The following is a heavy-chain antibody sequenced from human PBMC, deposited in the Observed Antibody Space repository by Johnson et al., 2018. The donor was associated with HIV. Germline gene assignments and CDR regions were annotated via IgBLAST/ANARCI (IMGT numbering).Heavy chain of an antibody. V-gene: IGHV3-30*04. CDR2: LSSDGSNK. J-gene: IGHJ3*02. Sequence: QVQLVESGGGVVQPGRSLRLPCAASGFTFGSYAMHWVRQAPGKGLEWVAFLSSDGSNKYYADSVTGRVTLSKDNSKNTPYLQMTHLRAEDTAVYYCARGEGYSGSYHRRDAFDIWGQGTMVTVSS. CDR1: GFTFGSYA. D-gene: IGHD1-26*01. CDR3: ARGEGYSGSYHRRDAFDI.